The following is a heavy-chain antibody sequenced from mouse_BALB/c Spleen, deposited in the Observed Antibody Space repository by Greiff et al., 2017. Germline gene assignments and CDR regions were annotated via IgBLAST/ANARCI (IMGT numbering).Heavy chain of an antibody. J-gene: IGHJ3*01. Sequence: EVKVVESGGGLVKPGGSLKLSCAASGFTFSSYAMSWVRQTPEKRLEWVATISSGGSYTYYPDSVKGRFTISRDNAKNTLYLQMSSLRSEDTAMYYCARRYRYDEGEFAYWGQGTLVTVSA. CDR3: ARRYRYDEGEFAY. D-gene: IGHD2-14*01. CDR2: ISSGGSYT. V-gene: IGHV5-9-3*01. CDR1: GFTFSSYA.